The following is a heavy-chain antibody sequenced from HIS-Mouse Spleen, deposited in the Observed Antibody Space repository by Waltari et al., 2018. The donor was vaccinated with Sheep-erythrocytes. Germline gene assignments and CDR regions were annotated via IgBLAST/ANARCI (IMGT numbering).Heavy chain of an antibody. Sequence: QVQLVESGGGVVQPGRSLRLSCAASGFTFSSYGMHWVRQAPGKGVEWVAVISYDGSNKYYADSVKGRFTISRDNSKNTLYLQMNSLRAEDTAVYYCAKREGYSNYYFEYWGQGTLVTVSS. CDR3: AKREGYSNYYFEY. V-gene: IGHV3-30*18. CDR2: ISYDGSNK. J-gene: IGHJ4*02. D-gene: IGHD4-4*01. CDR1: GFTFSSYG.